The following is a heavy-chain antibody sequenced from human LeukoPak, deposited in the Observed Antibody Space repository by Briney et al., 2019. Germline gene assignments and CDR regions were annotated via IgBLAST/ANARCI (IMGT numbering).Heavy chain of an antibody. CDR1: GYTFTGYY. CDR2: INPNSGDT. J-gene: IGHJ4*02. CDR3: ARDYCGGDCFPDY. D-gene: IGHD2-21*02. V-gene: IGHV1-2*06. Sequence: ASVKVSCKASGYTFTGYYVHWVRQAPGQGLEWMGRINPNSGDTNYAQKFQGRVTMTRDTSISTAYVELSRLRSDDTAVYYCARDYCGGDCFPDYWGQGTLVTVSS.